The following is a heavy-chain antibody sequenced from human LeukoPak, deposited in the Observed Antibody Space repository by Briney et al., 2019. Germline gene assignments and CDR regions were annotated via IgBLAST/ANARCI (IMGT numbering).Heavy chain of an antibody. CDR3: IGSGSTFDY. D-gene: IGHD2-15*01. V-gene: IGHV3-53*01. Sequence: SGGEIHYADSVKGRFTISRHNSKNTLYLQMNSLRAEDTAVYYCIGSGSTFDYWGQGTLVTVSS. J-gene: IGHJ4*02. CDR2: SGGEI.